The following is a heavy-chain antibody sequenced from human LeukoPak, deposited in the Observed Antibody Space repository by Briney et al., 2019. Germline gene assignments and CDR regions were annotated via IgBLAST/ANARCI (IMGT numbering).Heavy chain of an antibody. CDR2: IYYSGST. V-gene: IGHV4-39*01. CDR3: ARWPID. Sequence: SETLSLTCTVSGGSISSSNYYWAWIRQPPGKGLECIGSIYYSGSTYYDPSLKSRVTISVDTSKNQFFLKVNSVTATDTAVYYCARWPIDWGQGTLVTVSS. J-gene: IGHJ4*02. CDR1: GGSISSSNYY.